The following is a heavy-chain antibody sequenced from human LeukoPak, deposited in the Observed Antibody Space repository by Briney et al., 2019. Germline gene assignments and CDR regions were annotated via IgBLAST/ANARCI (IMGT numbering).Heavy chain of an antibody. CDR3: ARQSIAARRAFDI. CDR1: GGSISSNY. J-gene: IGHJ3*02. V-gene: IGHV4-59*08. Sequence: SETLSLTCSVSGGSISSNYWSWIRQPPGKGLEYIGYSYYSGSTDYNPSLKSRVTISVDTSNQFSLMLTSVTAADTAVYYCARQSIAARRAFDIWGPGTMVTVSS. D-gene: IGHD6-6*01. CDR2: SYYSGST.